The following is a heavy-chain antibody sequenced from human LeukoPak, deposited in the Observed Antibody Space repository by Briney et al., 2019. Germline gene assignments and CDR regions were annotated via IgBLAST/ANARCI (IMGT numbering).Heavy chain of an antibody. Sequence: SETLSLTCAVYGGSFSGYYWSWIRQPPGKGLEWIGEINHSGSTNYNPSLKSRVTISVDTSKNPFSLKLSSVTAADTAVYYCARVGRAAGARYNWFDPWGQGTLVTVPS. J-gene: IGHJ5*02. V-gene: IGHV4-34*01. CDR2: INHSGST. CDR1: GGSFSGYY. CDR3: ARVGRAAGARYNWFDP. D-gene: IGHD6-13*01.